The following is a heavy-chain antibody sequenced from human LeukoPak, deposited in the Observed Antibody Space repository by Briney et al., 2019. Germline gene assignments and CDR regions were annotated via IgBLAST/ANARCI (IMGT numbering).Heavy chain of an antibody. CDR3: ARWLGYCSGGSCPNFDY. J-gene: IGHJ4*02. CDR1: GGSFSGYY. D-gene: IGHD2-15*01. Sequence: SETLSLTCAVYGGSFSGYYRSWIRQPPGKGLEWIGEINHSGSTNYNPSLKSRVTISVDMSKNQFSLKLSSVTAADTAVYYCARWLGYCSGGSCPNFDYWGQGTLVTVSS. V-gene: IGHV4-34*01. CDR2: INHSGST.